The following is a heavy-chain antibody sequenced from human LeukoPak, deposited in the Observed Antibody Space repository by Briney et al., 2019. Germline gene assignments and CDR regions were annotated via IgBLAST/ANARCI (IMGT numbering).Heavy chain of an antibody. V-gene: IGHV1-69*04. J-gene: IGHJ6*02. D-gene: IGHD2-15*01. CDR3: ARAGGGSLTYYYYGMDV. CDR1: GGTFSSYA. Sequence: SVKVSCRASGGTFSSYAISWVRQAPGQGLEWMGRIIPILGIANYAQKFQGRVTITADKSTSTAYMELSSLRSEDTAVYYCARAGGGSLTYYYYGMDVWGQGTTVTVSS. CDR2: IIPILGIA.